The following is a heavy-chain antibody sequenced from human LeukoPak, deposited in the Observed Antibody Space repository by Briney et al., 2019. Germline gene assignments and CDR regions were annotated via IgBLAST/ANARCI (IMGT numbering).Heavy chain of an antibody. J-gene: IGHJ4*02. V-gene: IGHV3-23*01. CDR2: MSGSGDCT. D-gene: IGHD3-10*01. CDR3: AKGQYITSGGGFDY. Sequence: PGGSLSLSCAPSGFPFSSYVISWARHAPGKGLEWVAAMSGSGDCTYYADSVKGRFTISRDNSKNTLFLQRNSLRADDTAVYYCAKGQYITSGGGFDYWGQGTLVTVSS. CDR1: GFPFSSYV.